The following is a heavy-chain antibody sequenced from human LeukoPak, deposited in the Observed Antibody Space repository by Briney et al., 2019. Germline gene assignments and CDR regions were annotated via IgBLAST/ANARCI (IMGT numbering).Heavy chain of an antibody. Sequence: GGSLRLSCAASGFRFNTYWMSWVRQAPGKGLEWVANIKQDGNEKYYADSVKGRFTISRDNAKNSLYLQMNSLRAEDTALYYCAKDMGQGIAVAGYFDYWGQGTLVTVSS. CDR1: GFRFNTYW. CDR2: IKQDGNEK. D-gene: IGHD6-19*01. J-gene: IGHJ4*02. CDR3: AKDMGQGIAVAGYFDY. V-gene: IGHV3-7*03.